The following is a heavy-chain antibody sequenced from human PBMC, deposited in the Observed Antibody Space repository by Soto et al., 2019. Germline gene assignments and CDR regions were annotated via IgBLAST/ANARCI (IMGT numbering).Heavy chain of an antibody. D-gene: IGHD1-26*01. V-gene: IGHV4-39*07. CDR3: AAEGYSGSYDY. J-gene: IGHJ4*02. Sequence: SETLSLTCTVSGGSISSSSYYWGWIRQPPGKGLEWIGSIYYSGITYYNPSLKSRVTISVDTSKNQFSLKLSSVTAADTAVYYCAAEGYSGSYDYWGQGTLVTVSS. CDR1: GGSISSSSYY. CDR2: IYYSGIT.